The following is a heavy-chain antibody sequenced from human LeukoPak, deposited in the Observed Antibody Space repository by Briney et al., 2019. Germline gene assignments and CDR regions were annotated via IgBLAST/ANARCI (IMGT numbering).Heavy chain of an antibody. J-gene: IGHJ4*02. CDR2: IYYSGST. CDR1: GGSISSSSYY. Sequence: SETLSLTCTVSGGSISSSSYYWGWIRQPPGKGLEWIGSIYYSGSTYYNPSLKSRVTISVDTSKNQFSLKLSSVTAADTAVYYCASVRSPYDPLDCWGQGTLVTVSS. CDR3: ASVRSPYDPLDC. V-gene: IGHV4-39*07. D-gene: IGHD3-3*01.